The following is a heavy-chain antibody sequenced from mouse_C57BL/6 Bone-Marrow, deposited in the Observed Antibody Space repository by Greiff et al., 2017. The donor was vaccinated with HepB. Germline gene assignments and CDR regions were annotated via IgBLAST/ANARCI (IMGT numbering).Heavy chain of an antibody. CDR2: IYPRSGNT. CDR1: GYTFTSYG. J-gene: IGHJ2*01. D-gene: IGHD1-1*01. V-gene: IGHV1-81*01. CDR3: AGYYYGSSYKDYFDD. Sequence: VQLQQSGAELARPGASVKLSCKASGYTFTSYGISWVKQRTGQGLEWIGEIYPRSGNTYYNEKFKGKATLTADQSSSTAYMELRSLTSEDSAVYVGAGYYYGSSYKDYFDDWGRGTPLRGAS.